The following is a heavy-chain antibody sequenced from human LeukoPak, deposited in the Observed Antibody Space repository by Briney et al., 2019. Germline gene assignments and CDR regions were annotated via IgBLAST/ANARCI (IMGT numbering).Heavy chain of an antibody. J-gene: IGHJ1*01. D-gene: IGHD3-9*01. Sequence: PGRSLRLSCAASGFTFSTSAMHWVRQAPGKGLEWVAVISFDGLNKYYADSVKGRFTISRDHSKSTLYLQMNSLRVEDTAVYYCAKEGGYDILTGYYKLQYLHHWGQGTLVTVSS. V-gene: IGHV3-30*04. CDR3: AKEGGYDILTGYYKLQYLHH. CDR1: GFTFSTSA. CDR2: ISFDGLNK.